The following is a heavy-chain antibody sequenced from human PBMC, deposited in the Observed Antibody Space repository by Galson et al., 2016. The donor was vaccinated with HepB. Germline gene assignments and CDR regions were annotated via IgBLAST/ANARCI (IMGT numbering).Heavy chain of an antibody. V-gene: IGHV3-23*01. Sequence: SLRLSCAASGFTFSNYAMSWVRQAPGKGLEWVSSISGSGDTTYDADAVRGRFTISRDNSRNTLSLQMDGLRAEASAIYYCAKGNIVQVPAAPYAWGQGALVTVSS. CDR3: AKGNIVQVPAAPYA. CDR2: ISGSGDTT. CDR1: GFTFSNYA. J-gene: IGHJ5*02. D-gene: IGHD2-2*01.